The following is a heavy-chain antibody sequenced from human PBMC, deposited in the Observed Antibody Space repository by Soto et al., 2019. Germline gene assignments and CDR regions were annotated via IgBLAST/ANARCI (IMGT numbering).Heavy chain of an antibody. CDR3: ANLGYSSSWPPS. J-gene: IGHJ4*02. CDR1: GFTFSSYG. D-gene: IGHD6-13*01. Sequence: GGSLRLSCAASGFTFSSYGMHWVRQAPGKGLEWVAVISYDGSNKYYADSVKGRFTISRDNSKNTLYLQMNSLRAEDTAVYYCANLGYSSSWPPSWGQGTLVTVS. V-gene: IGHV3-30*18. CDR2: ISYDGSNK.